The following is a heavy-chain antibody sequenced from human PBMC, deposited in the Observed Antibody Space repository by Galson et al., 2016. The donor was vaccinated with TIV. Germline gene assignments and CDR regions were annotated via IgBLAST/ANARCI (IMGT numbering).Heavy chain of an antibody. CDR2: ILPISATT. V-gene: IGHV1-69*05. CDR1: GGTFNNYA. J-gene: IGHJ4*02. CDR3: ARDIPCGGSCYFFDD. D-gene: IGHD2-15*01. Sequence: SVKVSYKASGGTFNNYAINWVRQAPGQGLEWMGGILPISATTNYAQNFQDRVTITTGESTSTVYMESTSLRSEDTAVYFCARDIPCGGSCYFFDDWGQGTLVTVSS.